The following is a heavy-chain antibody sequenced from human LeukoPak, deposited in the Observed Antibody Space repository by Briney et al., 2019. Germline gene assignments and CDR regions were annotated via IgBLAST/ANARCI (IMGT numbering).Heavy chain of an antibody. CDR1: S. V-gene: IGHV3-21*01. D-gene: IGHD6-6*01. J-gene: IGHJ4*02. CDR3: ARGIDELACFDY. Sequence: SXXXVRQAPGKGLEWVSSISSSKSYIYYADSVKGRFTISRDNAKNSLYLQMNSLRVEDTAVYYCARGIDELACFDYWGQGTLVTVSS. CDR2: ISSSKSYI.